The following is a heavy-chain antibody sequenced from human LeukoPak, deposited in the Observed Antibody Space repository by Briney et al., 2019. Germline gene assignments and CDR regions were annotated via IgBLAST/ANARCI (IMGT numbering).Heavy chain of an antibody. CDR2: IYYSRNT. CDR1: GVSISSSNSY. V-gene: IGHV4-39*01. CDR3: ARQTGSGLFILP. Sequence: SETLSLTCTVSGVSISSSNSYWGWIRPPPGKGLEWIGSIYYSRNTYYNASLKSQVSISIDTSKNQFSLRLTSVTAADTAVYYCARQTGSGLFILPGGQGTLVTVSS. J-gene: IGHJ4*02. D-gene: IGHD3/OR15-3a*01.